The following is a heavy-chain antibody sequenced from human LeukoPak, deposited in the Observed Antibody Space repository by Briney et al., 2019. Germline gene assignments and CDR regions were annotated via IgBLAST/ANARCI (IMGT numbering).Heavy chain of an antibody. Sequence: GGSLRLSCAASGFTFSNYGMTWVRQAPGKGLEWVSSISSSSSYIYYADSVKGRFTISRDNAKNSLYLQMNSLRAEDTAVYYCARDRGLRSDAFDIWGQGTMVTVSS. D-gene: IGHD5-12*01. V-gene: IGHV3-21*01. CDR3: ARDRGLRSDAFDI. CDR1: GFTFSNYG. CDR2: ISSSSSYI. J-gene: IGHJ3*02.